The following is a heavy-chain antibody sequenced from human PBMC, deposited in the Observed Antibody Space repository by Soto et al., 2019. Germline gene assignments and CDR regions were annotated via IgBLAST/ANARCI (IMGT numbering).Heavy chain of an antibody. CDR3: AKDIGYPAAPPAY. Sequence: GGSLRLSCAASGFTFSSYGMHWVRQAPGKGLEWVAVISYDGSNKYYADSVKGRFTISRDNSKNTLYLQMNSLRAEDTAVYYCAKDIGYPAAPPAYWGQGTLVTVSS. V-gene: IGHV3-30*18. CDR1: GFTFSSYG. CDR2: ISYDGSNK. J-gene: IGHJ4*02. D-gene: IGHD6-13*01.